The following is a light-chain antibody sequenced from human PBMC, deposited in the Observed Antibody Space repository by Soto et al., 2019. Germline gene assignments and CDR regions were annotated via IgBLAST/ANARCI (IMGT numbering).Light chain of an antibody. V-gene: IGKV3-20*01. Sequence: EIVLTQSPGTQSLSPGERATLSCRASQSVSSSYLAWYQQKPGQAPRLLIYGASSRATGIPDRFSGSGSGTDFTLTISRLEPEDFAVYYCQQWYTFGQGTKLEIK. J-gene: IGKJ2*01. CDR1: QSVSSSY. CDR2: GAS. CDR3: QQWYT.